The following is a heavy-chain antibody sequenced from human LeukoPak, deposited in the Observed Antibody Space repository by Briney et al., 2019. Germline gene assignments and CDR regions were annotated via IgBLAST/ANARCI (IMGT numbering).Heavy chain of an antibody. CDR1: GFTFSSYG. Sequence: PGGSLRLSCAASGFTFSSYGMHWVHQAPGKGLEWVAVIWYDGSNKFYADSVKGRFTISRDNSKNTLYLQMNSLSAEDTAVYYCARDRAAADLDYWGQGTLVTVSS. CDR3: ARDRAAADLDY. J-gene: IGHJ4*02. V-gene: IGHV3-33*01. D-gene: IGHD6-13*01. CDR2: IWYDGSNK.